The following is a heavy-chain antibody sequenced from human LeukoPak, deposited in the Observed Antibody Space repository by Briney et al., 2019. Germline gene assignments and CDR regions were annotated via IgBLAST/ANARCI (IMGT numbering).Heavy chain of an antibody. J-gene: IGHJ4*02. Sequence: GGSLRLSCAASGFTFSSYAMHWVRQAPGKGLEWVAVISYDGSNKYYADSVKGRFTIFRDNSKNTLYLQMNSLRAEDTAVYYCARDRGYCSGGSCYVFDYWGQGTLVTVSS. CDR1: GFTFSSYA. V-gene: IGHV3-30-3*01. CDR3: ARDRGYCSGGSCYVFDY. D-gene: IGHD2-15*01. CDR2: ISYDGSNK.